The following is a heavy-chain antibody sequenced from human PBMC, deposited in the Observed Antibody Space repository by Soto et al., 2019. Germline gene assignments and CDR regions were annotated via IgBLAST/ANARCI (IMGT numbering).Heavy chain of an antibody. V-gene: IGHV3-9*01. CDR1: GFTFDDYA. Sequence: EVQLVESGGGLVQPGRSLRLSCAASGFTFDDYAMHWVRQAPGKGLEWVSGISWNSGSIGYADSVKGRFTISRDNAKNSLYLQMNSLRAEDTALYYCAKVLGGATGGPCSRWGQGTMVTVSS. CDR2: ISWNSGSI. J-gene: IGHJ4*02. CDR3: AKVLGGATGGPCSR. D-gene: IGHD1-26*01.